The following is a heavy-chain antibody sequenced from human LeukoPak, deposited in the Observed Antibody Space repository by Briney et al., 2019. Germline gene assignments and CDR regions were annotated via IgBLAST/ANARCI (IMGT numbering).Heavy chain of an antibody. CDR3: AKDWGYGSANWFDP. CDR1: GFTFSSYG. V-gene: IGHV3-30*02. CDR2: IRYDGSNK. Sequence: GGSLRLSCAASGFTFSSYGMHWVRQAPGKGLEWVAFIRYDGSNKYYADSVKGRFTISRDNSKNTLYLQMNSLRAEDTAVYYCAKDWGYGSANWFDPWGQGTLVTVSS. D-gene: IGHD6-25*01. J-gene: IGHJ5*02.